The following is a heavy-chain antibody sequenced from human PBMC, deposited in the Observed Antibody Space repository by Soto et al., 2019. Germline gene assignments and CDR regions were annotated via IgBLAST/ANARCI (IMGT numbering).Heavy chain of an antibody. CDR3: ARAGVAGYRYFDY. J-gene: IGHJ4*02. CDR1: GFTFSDHY. Sequence: GGSLRLSCAASGFTFSDHYMDWVRQAPGKGLEWVGRIRNKANSYSTEYAASVKGRFTISRDESKNSLYLQMNSLKTEDTAVYYCARAGVAGYRYFDYWGQGTLVTVPS. D-gene: IGHD6-19*01. V-gene: IGHV3-72*01. CDR2: IRNKANSYST.